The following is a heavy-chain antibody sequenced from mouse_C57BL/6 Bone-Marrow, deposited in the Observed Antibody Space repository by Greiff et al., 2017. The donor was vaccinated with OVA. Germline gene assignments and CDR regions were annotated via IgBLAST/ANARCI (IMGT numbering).Heavy chain of an antibody. CDR1: GFSFNTYA. CDR2: IRSKSNNYAT. V-gene: IGHV10-1*01. J-gene: IGHJ2*01. Sequence: EVQGVESGGGLVQPKGSLKLSCAASGFSFNTYAMTWVRQAPGKGLEWVARIRSKSNNYATYDDDSVKDRFTISRDDSESMLYLQMNNLKTEDTAMYYCVWGYYFDYWGQGTTLTVSS. CDR3: VWGYYFDY.